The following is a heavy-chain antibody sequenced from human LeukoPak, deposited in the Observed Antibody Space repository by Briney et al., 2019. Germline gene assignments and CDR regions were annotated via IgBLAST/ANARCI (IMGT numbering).Heavy chain of an antibody. CDR1: GYTFTSYG. D-gene: IGHD6-13*01. Sequence: ASVKVSCKASGYTFTSYGISWVRQAPGLGLEWMGWISAYNGNTNYAQKLQGRVTMTTDTSTSTAYMELRSLRSDDTAVYYCARVQIAAAGGSYYFDYWGQGTLVTVSS. CDR3: ARVQIAAAGGSYYFDY. CDR2: ISAYNGNT. J-gene: IGHJ4*02. V-gene: IGHV1-18*01.